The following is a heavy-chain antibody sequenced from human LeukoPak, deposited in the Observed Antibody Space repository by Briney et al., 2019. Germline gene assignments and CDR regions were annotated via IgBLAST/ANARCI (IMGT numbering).Heavy chain of an antibody. D-gene: IGHD3-22*01. J-gene: IGHJ4*02. V-gene: IGHV3-23*01. Sequence: GGSLRLSCAASGFTFSSYAMSWVRQAPGKGLEWVSAISGSGGSTYYADSVKGRFTISRDNSKNTLYLQMNSLRAEDTAVYCCAKVSHYYDSSGYYKCFDYWGQGTLVTVSS. CDR2: ISGSGGST. CDR3: AKVSHYYDSSGYYKCFDY. CDR1: GFTFSSYA.